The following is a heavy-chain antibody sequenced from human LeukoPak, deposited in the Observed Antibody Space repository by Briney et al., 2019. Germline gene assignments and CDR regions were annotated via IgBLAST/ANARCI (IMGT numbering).Heavy chain of an antibody. D-gene: IGHD2-15*01. CDR3: ARPLGYCSGGSCYQAYYYGMDV. CDR2: IYYSGST. Sequence: SETLSLTCTVSGGSISSYYWSWIRQPPGKGLEWIGYIYYSGSTNYNPSLKSRVTISVDTSKNQFSLKLSSVTAEDTAVYYCARPLGYCSGGSCYQAYYYGMDVWGQGTTVTVSS. V-gene: IGHV4-59*01. J-gene: IGHJ6*02. CDR1: GGSISSYY.